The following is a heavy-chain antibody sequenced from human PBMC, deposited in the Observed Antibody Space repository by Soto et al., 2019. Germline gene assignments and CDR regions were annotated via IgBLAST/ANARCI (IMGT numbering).Heavy chain of an antibody. D-gene: IGHD3-9*01. CDR1: GFTFSSYA. V-gene: IGHV3-23*01. CDR3: AKRQYYDILTGLDY. Sequence: PGGSLRLSCAASGFTFSSYAMSWVRQAPGKGLEWVSAISGSGGSTYYADSVKGRFTISRDNSKNTLYLQMNSLRAEDTAVYYCAKRQYYDILTGLDYWGQGTLVTVSS. CDR2: ISGSGGST. J-gene: IGHJ4*02.